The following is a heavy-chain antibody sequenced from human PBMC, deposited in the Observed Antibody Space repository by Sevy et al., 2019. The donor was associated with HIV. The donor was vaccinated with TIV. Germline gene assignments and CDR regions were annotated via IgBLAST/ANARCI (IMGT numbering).Heavy chain of an antibody. D-gene: IGHD3-9*01. CDR3: AKDFTGYNGMDV. CDR2: INPDGSKI. V-gene: IGHV3-7*01. Sequence: GGSLRLPCEASAINIRDYWMNWVRQAPGKGLEWVANINPDGSKIYYADSVKGRFTISRDNSKNILYLQMISLRAEDTAVYYCAKDFTGYNGMDVWGQGTMVTVSS. J-gene: IGHJ6*02. CDR1: AINIRDYW.